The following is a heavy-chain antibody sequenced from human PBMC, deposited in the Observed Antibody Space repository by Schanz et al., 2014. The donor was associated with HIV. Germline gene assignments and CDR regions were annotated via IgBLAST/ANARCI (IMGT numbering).Heavy chain of an antibody. J-gene: IGHJ3*01. CDR3: ARDPYCRTTSCYSTAFDL. Sequence: EVQLLESGGGLVQPGGSLRLSCTASGFTFSDYSMNWVRQTPGKALEWVSFIKNRENSIFYADSVRGRFTVSRDNAKNFLYLQMDSLRAEDTALYYCARDPYCRTTSCYSTAFDLWGQGTLVTVSS. CDR1: GFTFSDYS. D-gene: IGHD2-2*01. V-gene: IGHV3-48*04. CDR2: IKNRENSI.